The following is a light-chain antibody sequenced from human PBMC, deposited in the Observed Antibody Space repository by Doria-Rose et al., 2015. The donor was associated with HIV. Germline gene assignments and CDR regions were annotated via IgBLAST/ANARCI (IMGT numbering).Light chain of an antibody. CDR1: QSVSTD. Sequence: TQSPETLSVSPGESATLSCRASQSVSTDLAWYQHKPGQAPRLLIWGASTRATGIPARFSGSGSGTGFTLTISSLQSEDFAIYFCHQYNNWPTFGQGTRLDIK. V-gene: IGKV3-15*01. CDR3: HQYNNWPT. J-gene: IGKJ5*01. CDR2: GAS.